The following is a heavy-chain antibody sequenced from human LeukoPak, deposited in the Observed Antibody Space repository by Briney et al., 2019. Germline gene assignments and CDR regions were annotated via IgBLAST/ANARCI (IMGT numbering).Heavy chain of an antibody. CDR1: GGSISSYY. CDR2: IYYRGST. Sequence: SETLSLTCTVSGGSISSYYWSWIRQPPGKGLEWIGYIYYRGSTNYNPSLKSRVTISVDTSKNQFSLKLSSVTAADAAVYYCARASYGDYATWYFDLWGRGTLVTVSS. CDR3: ARASYGDYATWYFDL. D-gene: IGHD4-17*01. J-gene: IGHJ2*01. V-gene: IGHV4-59*12.